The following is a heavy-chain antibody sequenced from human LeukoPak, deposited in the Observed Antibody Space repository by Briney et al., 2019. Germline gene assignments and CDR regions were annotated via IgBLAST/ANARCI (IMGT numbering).Heavy chain of an antibody. D-gene: IGHD6-19*01. Sequence: ASVKVSCKASGYIFTDYYMHWVRQAPGQGLEWMGWFNPASGGTKYAQKFQGRVTMTRDTSISTAYMELSRLRSDDTAVYYCAGGSGWYKDAFDIWGQGTMVTVSS. J-gene: IGHJ3*02. CDR1: GYIFTDYY. CDR3: AGGSGWYKDAFDI. CDR2: FNPASGGT. V-gene: IGHV1-2*02.